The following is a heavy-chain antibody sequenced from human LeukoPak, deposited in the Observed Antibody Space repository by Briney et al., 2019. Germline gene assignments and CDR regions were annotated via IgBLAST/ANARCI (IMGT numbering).Heavy chain of an antibody. CDR1: GYSFTSYW. V-gene: IGHV5-51*01. Sequence: GESLKISCKGSGYSFTSYWIGWVRQMPGKGLEWMGSIHPGDSDTRYSPSFQGQVTISADKSISTAYLQWSSLKASDTAIYYCARAGTYYYYHMDVWGKGTTVTVFS. CDR3: ARAGTYYYYHMDV. CDR2: IHPGDSDT. J-gene: IGHJ6*03. D-gene: IGHD6-19*01.